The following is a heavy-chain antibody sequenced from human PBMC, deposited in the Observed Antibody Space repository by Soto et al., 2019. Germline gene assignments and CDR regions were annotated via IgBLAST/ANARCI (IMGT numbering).Heavy chain of an antibody. Sequence: ASVKVSCKVSGYTFTGYYVHWVRRAPGQGLEWMAWIDAHCGYTHLAQKLRGRVSMNRDTSIGTAYMDMKGLICHDVAEFCCAKGGAIVAAGIRGYLYNTMDVWRQGTTVTVSS. CDR1: GYTFTGYY. D-gene: IGHD1-26*01. V-gene: IGHV1-2*02. J-gene: IGHJ6*02. CDR3: AKGGAIVAAGIRGYLYNTMDV. CDR2: IDAHCGYT.